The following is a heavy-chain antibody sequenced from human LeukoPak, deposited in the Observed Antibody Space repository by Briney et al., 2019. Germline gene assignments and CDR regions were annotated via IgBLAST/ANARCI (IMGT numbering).Heavy chain of an antibody. V-gene: IGHV3-74*01. CDR3: AREMKVFGTDRGAFDI. CDR1: GFTFSSYW. CDR2: INSEGSST. D-gene: IGHD3-10*02. J-gene: IGHJ3*02. Sequence: GGSLRLSCAASGFTFSSYWMHWVRQAPGKGLVWVSRINSEGSSTSYADSVKGRFTISRDNAKNTLYLQMNSLGAEDTAVYFCAREMKVFGTDRGAFDIWGQGTMVTVSS.